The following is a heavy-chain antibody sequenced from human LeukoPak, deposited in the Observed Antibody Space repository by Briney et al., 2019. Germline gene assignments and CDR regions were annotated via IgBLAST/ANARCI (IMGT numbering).Heavy chain of an antibody. CDR1: GFTFSTYA. CDR3: AKETIDYGDYV. CDR2: ISGSGSST. D-gene: IGHD4-17*01. J-gene: IGHJ4*02. V-gene: IGHV3-23*01. Sequence: GGSLRLSCAASGFTFSTYAMSWVRQAPGKGLEWVSGISGSGSSTYYADSVKGRFTISRDNSKNTLYLQMNSLRAEDTAVYYCAKETIDYGDYVWGQGTLVTVSS.